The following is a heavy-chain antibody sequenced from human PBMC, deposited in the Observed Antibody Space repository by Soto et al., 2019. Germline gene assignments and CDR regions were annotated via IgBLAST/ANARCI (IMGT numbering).Heavy chain of an antibody. Sequence: ASVKVSCKASGYTFTRYYMHWVRQATGQGLEWMGIINPSGGSTSYAQKFQGRVTMTRDTSTSTVYMELSSLRSEDTAVYYCARVYSVYGGVAGPYYYYGMDVWGQGTTVTVSS. D-gene: IGHD5-12*01. J-gene: IGHJ6*02. CDR3: ARVYSVYGGVAGPYYYYGMDV. V-gene: IGHV1-46*01. CDR1: GYTFTRYY. CDR2: INPSGGST.